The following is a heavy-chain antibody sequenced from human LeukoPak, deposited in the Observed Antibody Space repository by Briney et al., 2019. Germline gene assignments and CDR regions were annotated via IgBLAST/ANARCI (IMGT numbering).Heavy chain of an antibody. CDR1: GFPFTSFY. D-gene: IGHD3-22*01. Sequence: ASVKVSCKASGFPFTSFYIHWVRQAPGQGLEWMGIINPSDGSTTYAQKFQGRVCMTKDMSTSTVYMELSSLRSEDTAVYYCARGGAPPHYYDITGLWPPYFDSWGPGALVTVSS. J-gene: IGHJ4*02. V-gene: IGHV1-46*01. CDR3: ARGGAPPHYYDITGLWPPYFDS. CDR2: INPSDGST.